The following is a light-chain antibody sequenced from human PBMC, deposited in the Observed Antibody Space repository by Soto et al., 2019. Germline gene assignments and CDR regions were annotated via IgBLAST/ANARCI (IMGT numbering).Light chain of an antibody. Sequence: ETVMTQSPTTLSVFPGESATLSCTSSQSVSSNLAWYQQKPGQGPRLLIYGASTRATGIPARFSGSGSGTEFTLTISSLQSEDFAVYYCQQYNNWPLFTFGPGTKVDIK. V-gene: IGKV3-15*01. J-gene: IGKJ3*01. CDR1: QSVSSN. CDR3: QQYNNWPLFT. CDR2: GAS.